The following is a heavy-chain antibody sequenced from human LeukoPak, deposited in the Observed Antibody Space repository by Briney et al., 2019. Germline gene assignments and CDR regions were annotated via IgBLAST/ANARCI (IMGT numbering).Heavy chain of an antibody. J-gene: IGHJ3*01. CDR1: GCTFDDFV. CDR2: ISWNSGNI. D-gene: IGHD2-2*01. Sequence: GGSLRLCCAASGCTFDDFVMHWVRQAPGKGLEWVSGISWNSGNIGYADSMKGRFTTSRDNAKNSLYLQMNSLRTEDTALYYCAKEVGGNDAFDLWGQGTMVTVSS. V-gene: IGHV3-9*01. CDR3: AKEVGGNDAFDL.